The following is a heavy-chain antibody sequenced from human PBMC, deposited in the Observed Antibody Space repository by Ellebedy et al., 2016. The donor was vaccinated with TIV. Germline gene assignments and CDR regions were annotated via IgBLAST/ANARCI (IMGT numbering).Heavy chain of an antibody. D-gene: IGHD7-27*01. CDR2: INPSGGST. J-gene: IGHJ2*01. V-gene: IGHV1-46*04. CDR1: GYTFTNYY. CDR3: ASWTNWGTGDL. Sequence: AASVKVSCKASGYTFTNYYMHWVRQAPGQGLEWMGIINPSGGSTSYAQKLQGRLTMTRDTSTSTVFMELSSLRSEDTAVYYCASWTNWGTGDLWGRGTLVTVSS.